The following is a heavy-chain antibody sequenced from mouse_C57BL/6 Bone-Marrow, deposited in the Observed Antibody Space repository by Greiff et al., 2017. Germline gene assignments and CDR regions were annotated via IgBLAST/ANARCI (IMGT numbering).Heavy chain of an antibody. CDR1: GFSLTSYA. J-gene: IGHJ1*03. Sequence: QVQLKESGPGLVAPSQSLSISCTVSGFSLTSYAISWVRQPPGKGLEWLGVIWTGGGTNYNSALKSRLSISNDNSKSQVFLKMNSLQTDDTAGYSCTSSSYGSSPYWYFDVWGTGTTVTVTS. V-gene: IGHV2-9-1*01. CDR3: TSSSYGSSPYWYFDV. CDR2: IWTGGGT. D-gene: IGHD1-1*01.